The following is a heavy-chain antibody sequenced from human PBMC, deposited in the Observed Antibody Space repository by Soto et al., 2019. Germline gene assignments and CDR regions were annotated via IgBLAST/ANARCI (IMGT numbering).Heavy chain of an antibody. CDR3: ASRGRYYGLDV. D-gene: IGHD3-10*01. V-gene: IGHV3-23*01. CDR2: ISDSRGGGRT. CDR1: GFTFSTYA. Sequence: EVQLLESGGGLVQPGGSLRLSCAASGFTFSTYAMSWVRQAPGKGLEWVSVISDSRGGGRTYYADSVTGRFSIDRDNSKNTLYLQMSSLRADDTGVYYCASRGRYYGLDVWGQGTTVTVSS. J-gene: IGHJ6*02.